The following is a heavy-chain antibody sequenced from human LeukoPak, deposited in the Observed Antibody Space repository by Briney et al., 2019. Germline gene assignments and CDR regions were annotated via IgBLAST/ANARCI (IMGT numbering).Heavy chain of an antibody. CDR1: GGSISNYY. CDR3: AREGVVRGAFDI. V-gene: IGHV4-4*08. D-gene: IGHD2-21*01. Sequence: SETLFLTCTASGGSISNYYWGWIRQPPGEGLEWIGRIYTSGSTNYNPSLKSRVTISVDTPKNQFSLKLSSVTAADTAVYYCAREGVVRGAFDIWGQGTMVTVSS. CDR2: IYTSGST. J-gene: IGHJ3*02.